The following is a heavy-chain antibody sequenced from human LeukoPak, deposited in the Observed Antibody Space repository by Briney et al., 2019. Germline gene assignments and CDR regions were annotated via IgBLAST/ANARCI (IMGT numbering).Heavy chain of an antibody. CDR3: ARDHQQLVTGNGMDV. CDR2: ISYDGSNK. J-gene: IGHJ6*02. V-gene: IGHV3-30*04. D-gene: IGHD6-13*01. CDR1: EFTFSSYA. Sequence: QSGGSLRLSCAASEFTFSSYAMHWVRQAPGKGLEWVAVISYDGSNKYYADSVKGRFTISRDNSKNTLYLQMNSLRAEDTAVYYCARDHQQLVTGNGMDVWGQGTTVTVSS.